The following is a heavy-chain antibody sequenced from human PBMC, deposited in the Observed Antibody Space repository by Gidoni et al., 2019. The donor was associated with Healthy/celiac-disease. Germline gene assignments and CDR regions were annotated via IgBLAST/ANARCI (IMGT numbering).Heavy chain of an antibody. CDR3: AREGGVVAATPLSF. Sequence: QVQRVQSGAALKKPGSSGKVSCKASEATFSSYAISWVRQAPGQGLEWMGGIIPIFGTANYAQKFQGRVTITADESTSTAYMELSSLRSEDTAVYYCAREGGVVAATPLSFWGQGTLVTVSS. J-gene: IGHJ4*02. V-gene: IGHV1-69*01. CDR1: EATFSSYA. CDR2: IIPIFGTA. D-gene: IGHD2-15*01.